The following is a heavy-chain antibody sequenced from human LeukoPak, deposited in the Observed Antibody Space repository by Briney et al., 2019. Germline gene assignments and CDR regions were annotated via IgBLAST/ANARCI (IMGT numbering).Heavy chain of an antibody. V-gene: IGHV4-34*01. CDR3: ATDSSGYHTNWFDP. Sequence: PSETLSLTCAVYGGSLSGYYWSWIRQPPGKGLEWIGEINHSGSTNYNPSLKSRVTISVYTSKNQFSLKLSSVTAADTAVYYCATDSSGYHTNWFDPWGQGTLVTVSS. J-gene: IGHJ5*02. CDR1: GGSLSGYY. CDR2: INHSGST. D-gene: IGHD3-22*01.